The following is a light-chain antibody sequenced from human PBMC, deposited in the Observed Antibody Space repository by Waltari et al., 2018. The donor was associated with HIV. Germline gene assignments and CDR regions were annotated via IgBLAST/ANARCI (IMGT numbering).Light chain of an antibody. CDR3: QQYSTYWT. CDR1: ETINNW. CDR2: KAS. V-gene: IGKV1-5*03. Sequence: DIQMTQSPSALSASVGDSVTITCRASETINNWVAWYQQKPGKAPSLLIYKASRLESGVRPRFSGRGSGTEFTLTISSLQPDDYATYYSQQYSTYWTFGQGTKVEVK. J-gene: IGKJ1*01.